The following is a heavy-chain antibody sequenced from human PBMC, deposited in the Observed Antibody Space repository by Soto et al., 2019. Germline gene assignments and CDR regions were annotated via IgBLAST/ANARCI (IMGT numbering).Heavy chain of an antibody. J-gene: IGHJ6*02. V-gene: IGHV1-8*01. CDR2: MNPNSGNT. CDR1: GYTFTSYD. Sequence: QVQLVQSGAEVKKPGASVKVSCKASGYTFTSYDINWVRQATGQGLEWMGWMNPNSGNTGYAQKFQGRVTMSRNTSISTDYMELSSLRSEDTAVYYCARRGYCISTSCPRTRGGMDVWGQGTTVTVSS. CDR3: ARRGYCISTSCPRTRGGMDV. D-gene: IGHD2-2*01.